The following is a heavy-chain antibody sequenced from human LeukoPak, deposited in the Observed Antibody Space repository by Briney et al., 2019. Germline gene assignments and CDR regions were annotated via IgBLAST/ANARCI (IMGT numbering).Heavy chain of an antibody. CDR2: IHYSGST. V-gene: IGHV4-59*08. CDR1: RGSISGYY. CDR3: AGLLYYGSGSYCNWFDP. D-gene: IGHD3-10*01. Sequence: PSETLSLTCSVSRGSISGYYWSWIRQPPGKGLEWIGYIHYSGSTNYNPSLKSRVTISVDTSKNQFSLKLSSVTAADTAMYYCAGLLYYGSGSYCNWFDPWGQGTLVTVSS. J-gene: IGHJ5*02.